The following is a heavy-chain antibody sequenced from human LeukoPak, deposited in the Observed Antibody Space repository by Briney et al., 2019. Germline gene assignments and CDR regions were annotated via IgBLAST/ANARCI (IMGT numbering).Heavy chain of an antibody. CDR1: GYTFTSYG. Sequence: ASVKVSCKASGYTFTSYGISWVRRAPGQGLEWMGWISAYNGNTNYAQKLQGRVTMTTDTSTSTAYMELRSLRSDDTAVYYCARDSLWFGELIHFDYWGQGTLVTVSS. J-gene: IGHJ4*02. D-gene: IGHD3-10*01. CDR2: ISAYNGNT. V-gene: IGHV1-18*01. CDR3: ARDSLWFGELIHFDY.